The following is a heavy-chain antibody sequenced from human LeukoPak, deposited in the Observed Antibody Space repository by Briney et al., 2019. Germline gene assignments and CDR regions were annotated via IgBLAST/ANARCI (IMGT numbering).Heavy chain of an antibody. Sequence: GGSLRLSCAASGFTFSIYGMTWVRQAPGKGLEWVSGISGGGEATYYADSVKGRFTISRDNSKNTLYLQMNRLRAEDTAVYYCAKDCLSARNGQDTFDIWGQGTMVTVSS. CDR1: GFTFSIYG. D-gene: IGHD2-8*01. J-gene: IGHJ3*02. CDR2: ISGGGEAT. CDR3: AKDCLSARNGQDTFDI. V-gene: IGHV3-23*01.